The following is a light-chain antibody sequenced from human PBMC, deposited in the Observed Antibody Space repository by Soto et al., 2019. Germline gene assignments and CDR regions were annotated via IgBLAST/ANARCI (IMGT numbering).Light chain of an antibody. V-gene: IGKV3-15*01. CDR3: LQYDDWHRT. J-gene: IGKJ1*01. CDR1: ESVSTN. Sequence: EIEMTQSPATLSLAPGERVTLSCRASESVSTNLAWYQQKAGQAPRLLIYGASTRATGIPARFSGSGSGTEFTLTISSLQSEDFAVYYCLQYDDWHRTFGQGTKVDIK. CDR2: GAS.